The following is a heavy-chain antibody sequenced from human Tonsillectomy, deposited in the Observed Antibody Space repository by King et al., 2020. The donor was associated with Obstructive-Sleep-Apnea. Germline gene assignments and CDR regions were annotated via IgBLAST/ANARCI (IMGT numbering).Heavy chain of an antibody. D-gene: IGHD3-22*01. CDR3: ARSMLYYYDSSGYPDHDAFDI. CDR2: IYPGDSDT. CDR1: GYSFTSYW. Sequence: QLVTSGAEVKKPGESLKISCKGSGYSFTSYWIGWVRQMPGKGLEWMGIIYPGDSDTRYSPSFQGQVTISADKSISTAYLQWSSLKASDTAMYYCARSMLYYYDSSGYPDHDAFDIWGQGTMVTVSS. J-gene: IGHJ3*02. V-gene: IGHV5-51*01.